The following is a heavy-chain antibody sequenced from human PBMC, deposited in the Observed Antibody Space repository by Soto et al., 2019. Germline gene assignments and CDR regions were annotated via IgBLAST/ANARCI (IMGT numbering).Heavy chain of an antibody. D-gene: IGHD1-26*01. V-gene: IGHV3-21*06. CDR3: TRDQGGSYDSWFDP. CDR1: TFSMYS. J-gene: IGHJ5*02. CDR2: ISSGGIYI. Sequence: EVQVAESGGGLVNPGGSLRLSCNFTFSMYSMNWVRQAPGMGLEWVASISSGGIYIKYADSVKGRFTITRDNAKNSVSLQMNSLEVEDTALYYCTRDQGGSYDSWFDPWGQGTQVIVSS.